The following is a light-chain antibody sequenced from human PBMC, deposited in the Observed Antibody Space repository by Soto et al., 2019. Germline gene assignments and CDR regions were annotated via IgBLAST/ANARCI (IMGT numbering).Light chain of an antibody. CDR3: SSYGGSYV. V-gene: IGLV2-23*02. J-gene: IGLJ1*01. CDR2: EVS. CDR1: SSDVGSYNL. Sequence: QSVLAQPASVSGSPGQSITISCTRTSSDVGSYNLVSWYQQHPGKAPKVMIYEVSKRPSGVSNRFSGSKSGNTASLTISGLKAEEEADYYCSSYGGSYVFGTGTKVTVL.